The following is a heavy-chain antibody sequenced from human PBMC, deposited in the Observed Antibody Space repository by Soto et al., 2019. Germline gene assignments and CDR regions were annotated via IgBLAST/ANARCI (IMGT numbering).Heavy chain of an antibody. CDR3: ARGIRFRYRYYYQGMDV. Sequence: PSQTLSLTCAISGDSVSSNSAVWNWIRQSPSRGLEWLGRTYYRSKWYNDYAVSVKSRITINPDTSKNQFSLQLNSVTPEDTAVYYCARGIRFRYRYYYQGMDVWGQGTTVNVS. CDR1: GDSVSSNSAV. V-gene: IGHV6-1*01. J-gene: IGHJ6*02. CDR2: TYYRSKWYN. D-gene: IGHD3-16*02.